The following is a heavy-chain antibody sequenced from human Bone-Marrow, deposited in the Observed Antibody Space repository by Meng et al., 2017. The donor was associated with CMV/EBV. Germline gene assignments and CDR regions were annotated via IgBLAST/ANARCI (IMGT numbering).Heavy chain of an antibody. CDR2: ISAYNGNT. CDR3: ASLATVVPYKYYYYGMEV. Sequence: ASVKVSCKASGYTFTSYGISWVRQAPGQGLEWMGWISAYNGNTNYAQKLQGRVTMTTDTSTSTAYMELRSLRSDDTAVYYCASLATVVPYKYYYYGMEVWGQGTTVTVSS. V-gene: IGHV1-18*01. J-gene: IGHJ6*02. D-gene: IGHD2-2*01. CDR1: GYTFTSYG.